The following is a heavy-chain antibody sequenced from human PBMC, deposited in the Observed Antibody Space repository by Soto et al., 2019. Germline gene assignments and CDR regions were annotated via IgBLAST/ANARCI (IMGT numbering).Heavy chain of an antibody. D-gene: IGHD6-19*01. Sequence: GGSLRLSCAASGFTFSSYSMNWVRQAPGKGLEWVSYISSSSSTIYYADSVKGRFTISRDNAKNSLYLQMNSLRDEDTAVYYCAGDSRGWYDPPDAFDIWGQGTMVTV. J-gene: IGHJ3*02. V-gene: IGHV3-48*02. CDR1: GFTFSSYS. CDR3: AGDSRGWYDPPDAFDI. CDR2: ISSSSSTI.